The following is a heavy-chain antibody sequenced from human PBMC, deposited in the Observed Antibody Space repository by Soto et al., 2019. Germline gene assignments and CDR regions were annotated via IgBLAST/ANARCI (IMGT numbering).Heavy chain of an antibody. V-gene: IGHV1-69*01. Sequence: QVQLVQSGAEVKKPGSSVKVSCKASGGTFSSYAISWVRQAPGQGLEWMGGIIPICGTANYAQKFQGRVTITADEPTKTAYMELSSRRSEDTAVYYCARREGGSSYSSGWFVLDYWGQGTLVTVSS. CDR2: IIPICGTA. CDR3: ARREGGSSYSSGWFVLDY. J-gene: IGHJ4*02. CDR1: GGTFSSYA. D-gene: IGHD6-19*01.